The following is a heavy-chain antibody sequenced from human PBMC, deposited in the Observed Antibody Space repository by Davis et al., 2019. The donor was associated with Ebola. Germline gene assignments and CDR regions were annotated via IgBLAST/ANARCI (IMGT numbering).Heavy chain of an antibody. D-gene: IGHD6-19*01. CDR1: GYTFTNYY. CDR3: AIYSSGWFYFDY. J-gene: IGHJ4*02. V-gene: IGHV1-46*01. CDR2: INPNDGRT. Sequence: ASVKVSCKASGYTFTNYYMHWVRQAPGQGLEWMGMINPNDGRTIYPQKFQGRVTITADESTSTVYMELGSLRSEDTAVYYCAIYSSGWFYFDYWGQGTLVTVSS.